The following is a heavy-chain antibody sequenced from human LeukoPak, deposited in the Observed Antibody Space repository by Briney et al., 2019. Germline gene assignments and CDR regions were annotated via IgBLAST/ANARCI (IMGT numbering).Heavy chain of an antibody. CDR1: GGTFSSYA. J-gene: IGHJ4*02. CDR2: IIPIFGTA. D-gene: IGHD2-2*01. CDR3: ARGGYCSSTSCSFDY. V-gene: IGHV1-69*05. Sequence: SVKVSCKASGGTFSSYAISWVRQAPGQGLEWMGGIIPIFGTANYAQKFQGRVTITTDESTSTAYMELSSLRSEDTAVYYCARGGYCSSTSCSFDYWGQGTLVTVSS.